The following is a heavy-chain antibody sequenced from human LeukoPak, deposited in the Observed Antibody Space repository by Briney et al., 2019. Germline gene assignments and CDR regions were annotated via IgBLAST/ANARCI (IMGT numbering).Heavy chain of an antibody. CDR1: GFTFSSYD. J-gene: IGHJ6*03. D-gene: IGHD3-10*01. Sequence: GGSLRLSCAGSGFTFSSYDMNWVRQAPGKGLEWVSSISSSSYIYYADSVKGRFTISRDNAKNSLYLQMNSLRAEDTAVYYCARIIVGYGSGSLLYYYYYMDVWGKGTTVTVSS. V-gene: IGHV3-21*01. CDR2: ISSSSYI. CDR3: ARIIVGYGSGSLLYYYYYMDV.